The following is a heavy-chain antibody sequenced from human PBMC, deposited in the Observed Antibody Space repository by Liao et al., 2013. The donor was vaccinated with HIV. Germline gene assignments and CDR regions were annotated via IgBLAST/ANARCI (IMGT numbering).Heavy chain of an antibody. CDR1: GDLIRRDNYY. D-gene: IGHD5/OR15-5a*01. Sequence: QVRLQESGPGLVKPSQTLSLTCTVSGDLIRRDNYYWTWIRQPAGKGLEWIGHIYTGMSTTGTTNYNPSLKSRVSISADTSSNHVSLKLTSVTAATTTGPYLLTCRRVVDVGGTTEPTVRTVPTDS. V-gene: IGHV4-61*02. CDR2: IYTGMSTTGTT. J-gene: IGHJ5*01. CDR3: LTCRRVVDVGGTTEPTVRTVPTDS.